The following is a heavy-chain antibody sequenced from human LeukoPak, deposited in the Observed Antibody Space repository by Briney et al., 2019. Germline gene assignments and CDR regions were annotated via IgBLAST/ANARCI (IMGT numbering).Heavy chain of an antibody. V-gene: IGHV3-23*01. CDR3: VKGATVTTRPNYDY. Sequence: GGSLRLSCAASKFTFSSFSMSWVRQAPGKGLEWVSAISGSGGSTYYGDSVKGRFTISRDNSKNTLFLQMNSLRVEDTATYYCVKGATVTTRPNYDYWGQGTLVTVSS. J-gene: IGHJ4*02. D-gene: IGHD4-17*01. CDR2: ISGSGGST. CDR1: KFTFSSFS.